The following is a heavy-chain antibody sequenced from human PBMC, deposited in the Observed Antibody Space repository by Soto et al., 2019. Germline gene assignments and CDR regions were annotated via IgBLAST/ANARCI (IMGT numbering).Heavy chain of an antibody. V-gene: IGHV1-18*04. CDR2: ISVYNSNA. CDR1: GYNFLSYG. J-gene: IGHJ4*02. CDR3: ARGNRSGYYITPPDY. Sequence: QVQLVQSGVEVKKPGASVTVSCKASGYNFLSYGVSWARQAPGQGLEWLRWISVYNSNANYAQQFHGSVTMTSDTSTNTAYLELRGLRSDDTAVYYCARGNRSGYYITPPDYRGQGTLVVVSS. D-gene: IGHD3-3*01.